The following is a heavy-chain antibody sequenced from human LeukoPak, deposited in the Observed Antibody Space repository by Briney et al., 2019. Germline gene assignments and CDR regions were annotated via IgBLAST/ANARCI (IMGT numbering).Heavy chain of an antibody. Sequence: SETLSLTCTISGASISSYYWSWIRQPAGKALEWIGRIYVTGSTTYNPSLESRVTMSLDTSKNHFSLKLRSVTAADTAVYYCARDSGTTGEVKFDPWGQGTLVTVSS. CDR3: ARDSGTTGEVKFDP. CDR2: IYVTGST. V-gene: IGHV4-4*07. D-gene: IGHD1-7*01. J-gene: IGHJ5*02. CDR1: GASISSYY.